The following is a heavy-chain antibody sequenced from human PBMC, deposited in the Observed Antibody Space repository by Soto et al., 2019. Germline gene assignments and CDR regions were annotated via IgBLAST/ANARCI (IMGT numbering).Heavy chain of an antibody. CDR2: IFYSGST. Sequence: QVQLQESGPGLVKPSQTLSLTCTVSGDSITSGDYYWSWVRQPPGKGLEWIGYIFYSGSTYYKASLKSQVTISLDMSKNQFSLKLTSVTAADTAVYYCARAEVAVAGSGWFDAWGHGTLVTVSS. D-gene: IGHD6-19*01. CDR1: GDSITSGDYY. CDR3: ARAEVAVAGSGWFDA. J-gene: IGHJ5*01. V-gene: IGHV4-30-4*01.